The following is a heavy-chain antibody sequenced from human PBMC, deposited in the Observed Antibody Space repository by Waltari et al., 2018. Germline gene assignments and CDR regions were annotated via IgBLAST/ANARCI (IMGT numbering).Heavy chain of an antibody. Sequence: QVQLQESGPGLVKPSETLSLTCAVSGYSISSVYYWGWIRQPPGKGLEWIGSIYHSGSTYYNPSLKSRVTISVDTSKNQFSLKLSSVTAADTAVYYCARLQPPFDYWGQGTLVTVSS. V-gene: IGHV4-38-2*01. CDR1: GYSISSVYY. D-gene: IGHD1-1*01. J-gene: IGHJ4*02. CDR2: IYHSGST. CDR3: ARLQPPFDY.